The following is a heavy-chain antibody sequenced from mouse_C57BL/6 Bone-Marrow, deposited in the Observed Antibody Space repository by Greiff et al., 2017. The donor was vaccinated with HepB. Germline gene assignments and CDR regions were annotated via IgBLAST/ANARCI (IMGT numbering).Heavy chain of an antibody. CDR2: INPNYGTT. J-gene: IGHJ1*03. CDR1: GYSFTDYN. CDR3: ARGNYYGSSHWYFDV. Sequence: EVKLQESGPELVKPGASVKISCKASGYSFTDYNMNWVKQSNGKSLEWIGVINPNYGTTSYNQKFKSKATLTVDTSSSTAYMQLSSLTSEDSAVYYCARGNYYGSSHWYFDVWGTGTTVTVSS. V-gene: IGHV1-39*01. D-gene: IGHD1-1*01.